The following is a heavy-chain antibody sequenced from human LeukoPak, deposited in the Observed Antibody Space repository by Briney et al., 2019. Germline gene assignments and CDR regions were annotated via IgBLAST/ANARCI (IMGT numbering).Heavy chain of an antibody. J-gene: IGHJ4*02. Sequence: ASVQVSXKTSGYTFTNYYMHWVRQAPGQGLEWMGIINPFDGSTTYAQKFQGRVTMTRDSSTSTVYMGLSSLRSEDTAVYYCAREATAAGTLGDYWGQGTLVTVSS. CDR1: GYTFTNYY. V-gene: IGHV1-46*01. D-gene: IGHD6-13*01. CDR2: INPFDGST. CDR3: AREATAAGTLGDY.